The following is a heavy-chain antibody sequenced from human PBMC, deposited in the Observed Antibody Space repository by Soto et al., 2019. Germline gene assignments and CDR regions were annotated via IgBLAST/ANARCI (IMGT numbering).Heavy chain of an antibody. J-gene: IGHJ5*02. V-gene: IGHV5-10-1*01. CDR1: GYSFTSYW. D-gene: IGHD6-19*01. CDR2: IDPSDSYT. CDR3: ARHSGSGWSRFDP. Sequence: XESLTISFKGSGYSFTSYWISLVRQMPGKGLEWMGRIDPSDSYTNYSPSFQGHVTISADKSISTAYLQWSSLKASDTAMYYCARHSGSGWSRFDPWGQGTLVTVSS.